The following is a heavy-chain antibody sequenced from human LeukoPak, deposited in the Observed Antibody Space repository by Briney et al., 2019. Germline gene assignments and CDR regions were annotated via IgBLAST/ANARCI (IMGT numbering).Heavy chain of an antibody. CDR2: ISAYNGNT. CDR3: ARARIAAAGTVDY. D-gene: IGHD6-13*01. Sequence: ASVKVSCKAFGNTFTNYGISWVRQPPGQGLEWMGWISAYNGNTNYAQKLQGRVTMTTDTSTSTAYMELRSLGSDDTAVYYCARARIAAAGTVDYWGQGTLVTVSS. CDR1: GNTFTNYG. V-gene: IGHV1-18*01. J-gene: IGHJ4*02.